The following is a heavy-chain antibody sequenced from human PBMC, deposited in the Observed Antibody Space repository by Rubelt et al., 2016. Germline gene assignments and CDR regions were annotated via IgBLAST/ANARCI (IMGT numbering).Heavy chain of an antibody. CDR1: GFTFSSYS. Sequence: EVQLVESGGGLVKPGGSLRLSCAASGFTFSSYSMNWVRQAPGKGLEWVSSISSSSSYIYYADSVKGRFTISRDNAKNSLYLQMNSLRAEDTAVYYCAKDRGAVAGFLGGNFDYWGQGTLVTVSS. CDR3: AKDRGAVAGFLGGNFDY. V-gene: IGHV3-21*01. CDR2: ISSSSSYI. J-gene: IGHJ4*02. D-gene: IGHD6-19*01.